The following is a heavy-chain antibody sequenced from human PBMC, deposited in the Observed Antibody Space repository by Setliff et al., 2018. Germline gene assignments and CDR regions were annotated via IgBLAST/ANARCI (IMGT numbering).Heavy chain of an antibody. CDR2: LSGDGNA. CDR1: GFTVSSSD. CDR3: ARDRIGPFLSYMDG. V-gene: IGHV3-53*01. D-gene: IGHD3-3*02. Sequence: GGSLRLSCATSGFTVSSSDMSWVRQAPGKGLEWISVLSGDGNAYYADSVKGRFTISGDTSKNALYLQMNSLRAEDTAVYYCARDRIGPFLSYMDGWGKGTTVTVSS. J-gene: IGHJ6*03.